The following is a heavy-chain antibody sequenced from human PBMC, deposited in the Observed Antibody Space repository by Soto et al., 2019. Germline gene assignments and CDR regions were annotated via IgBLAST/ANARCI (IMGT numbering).Heavy chain of an antibody. J-gene: IGHJ5*02. CDR2: INPKSGGT. CDR1: ENIFTGYY. V-gene: IGHV1-2*02. CDR3: AGVPLWFGELGWFDP. Sequence: ASVKVSCKASENIFTGYYIHWIREAPGQGLEWMGWINPKSGGTSYAQNFQGRVTMTRDTSISTVYMELSRARSDDTAVYYCAGVPLWFGELGWFDPWGQGTLVTVSS. D-gene: IGHD3-10*01.